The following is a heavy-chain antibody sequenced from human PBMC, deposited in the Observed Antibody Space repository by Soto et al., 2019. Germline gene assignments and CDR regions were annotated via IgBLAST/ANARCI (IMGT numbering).Heavy chain of an antibody. CDR1: GFTFSTYN. J-gene: IGHJ4*02. CDR2: ISFDGSKK. CDR3: ARESNSGLDS. D-gene: IGHD6-19*01. V-gene: IGHV3-30-3*01. Sequence: QVQLVESGGGVVLPGRSLRRSCAASGFTFSTYNIHWVRQAPGKGLEWVAVISFDGSKKYYGVSVKGRFTISRDNSKNTLYPQMNSLRAEATAVYYCARESNSGLDSWGQGALVTVSS.